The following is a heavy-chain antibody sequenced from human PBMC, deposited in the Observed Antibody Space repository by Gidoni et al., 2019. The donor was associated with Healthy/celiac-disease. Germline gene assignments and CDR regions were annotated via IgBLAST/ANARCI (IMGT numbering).Heavy chain of an antibody. V-gene: IGHV3-23*01. CDR2: ISGSGGST. CDR1: GFTFSSYA. J-gene: IGHJ4*02. CDR3: AKDLRYSSGWIFDY. Sequence: EVQLLESGGGLVQPGGSLRLSCAASGFTFSSYAISWVRQAPGKALAWVSAISGSGGSTYYADSVKGRFTISSDNSKNTLYLQMNSLRAEDTAVYYCAKDLRYSSGWIFDYWGQGTLVTVSS. D-gene: IGHD6-19*01.